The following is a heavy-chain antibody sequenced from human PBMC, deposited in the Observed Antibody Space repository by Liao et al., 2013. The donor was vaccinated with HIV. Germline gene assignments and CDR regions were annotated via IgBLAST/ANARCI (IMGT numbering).Heavy chain of an antibody. CDR1: GGSFSGYY. D-gene: IGHD6-19*01. CDR2: INHSGST. J-gene: IGHJ4*02. CDR3: ARRSSSGAFDY. Sequence: QVQLQQWGAGLLKPSETLSLTCAVYGGSFSGYYWSWIRQPPGKGLEWIGEINHSGSTNYNPSLKSRVTISVDTSKNQFSLKMSSVTAADTAVYYCARRSSSGAFDYWGQGTLVIVSS. V-gene: IGHV4-34*01.